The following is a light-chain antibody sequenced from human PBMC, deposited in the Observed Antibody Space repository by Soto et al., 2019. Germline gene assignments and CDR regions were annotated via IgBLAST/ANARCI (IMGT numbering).Light chain of an antibody. V-gene: IGKV1-5*03. J-gene: IGKJ1*01. CDR1: QTTTW. CDR2: QAS. CDR3: QQYAKYSPWT. Sequence: DIQMTQSPSTLSASVGDRVTITCRASQTTTWLAWYQQKPGKAPKLLIYQASSLESGVTSRFSGSGSGTEFTLTISSLQPDDFATDYCQQYAKYSPWTVGQGTKVEIK.